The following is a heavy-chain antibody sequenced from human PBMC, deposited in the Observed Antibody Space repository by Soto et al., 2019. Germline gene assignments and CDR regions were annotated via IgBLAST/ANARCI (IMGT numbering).Heavy chain of an antibody. V-gene: IGHV4-4*07. CDR1: GGSISSYY. J-gene: IGHJ3*02. CDR2: IYTSGST. Sequence: TLSLTCTVSGGSISSYYWSWIRQPAGKGLEWIGRIYTSGSTNYNPSLKSRVTMSVDTSKNQFSLKLSSVTAADTAVYYCAGRWDDYYGSGSYYAAYDAFDIWGQGTMVTVSS. D-gene: IGHD3-10*01. CDR3: AGRWDDYYGSGSYYAAYDAFDI.